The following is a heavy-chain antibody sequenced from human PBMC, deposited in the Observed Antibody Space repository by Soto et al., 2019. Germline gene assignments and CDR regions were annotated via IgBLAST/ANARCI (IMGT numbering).Heavy chain of an antibody. V-gene: IGHV3-23*01. CDR2: ISASGGST. CDR3: AKDSTWVSGSDSRGDFDY. D-gene: IGHD1-26*01. J-gene: IGHJ4*02. CDR1: GFTFSSYA. Sequence: EVQLLESGGGLVQPGGSLRLSCAASGFTFSSYAMSWVRQAPGKGLEWVSGISASGGSTYYADSVKGRFTISRDKSKNPLYLQMNSLRAEDTAESYCAKDSTWVSGSDSRGDFDYLGQGTLVTVSS.